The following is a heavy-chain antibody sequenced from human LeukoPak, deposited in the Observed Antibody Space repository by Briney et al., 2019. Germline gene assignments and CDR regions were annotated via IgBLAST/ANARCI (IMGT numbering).Heavy chain of an antibody. CDR2: INHSGST. D-gene: IGHD3-22*01. CDR1: GGSFSGYY. J-gene: IGHJ4*02. Sequence: SETLSLTCAVYGGSFSGYYWSWIRQPPGKGLEWIGEINHSGSTNYNPSLKSRVTISVDTSKNQFSLKLSSVTAADTAVYCCARALYYYDSSGYSHWGQGTLVTVSS. V-gene: IGHV4-34*01. CDR3: ARALYYYDSSGYSH.